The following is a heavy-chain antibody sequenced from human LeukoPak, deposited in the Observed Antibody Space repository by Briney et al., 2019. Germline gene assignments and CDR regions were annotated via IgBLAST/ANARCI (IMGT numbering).Heavy chain of an antibody. V-gene: IGHV4-38-2*02. CDR3: ARAIFGVLYFDY. J-gene: IGHJ4*02. CDR2: IYHSGST. CDR1: GFSISSGYY. D-gene: IGHD3-3*01. Sequence: SETLSLTCTVSGFSISSGYYWGWIRQPPGQGLEGIGSIYHSGSTYYNPSLKSRFTISVDTSKNQFSLKLSSVTAADTAVYYWARAIFGVLYFDYWGQGTLVTVSS.